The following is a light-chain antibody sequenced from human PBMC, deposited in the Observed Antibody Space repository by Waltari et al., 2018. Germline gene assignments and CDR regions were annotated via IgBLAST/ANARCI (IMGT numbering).Light chain of an antibody. V-gene: IGLV2-11*01. CDR3: SSYAGSHTNWV. CDR2: DVT. CDR1: DSDVGDFNF. J-gene: IGLJ3*02. Sequence: QSALTQPRSVSGSPGQPVTMSCTGIDSDVGDFNFVSWYQQHPGKAHKLILYDVTKRPSGVPDRFTASRSANTASLTISGLQADDEAHYDCSSYAGSHTNWVFGGGTKWTVL.